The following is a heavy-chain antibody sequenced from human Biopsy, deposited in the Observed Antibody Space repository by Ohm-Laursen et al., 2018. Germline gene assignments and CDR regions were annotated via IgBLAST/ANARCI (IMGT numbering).Heavy chain of an antibody. V-gene: IGHV1-18*01. J-gene: IGHJ4*02. CDR2: ISGYNGNT. D-gene: IGHD5/OR15-5a*01. CDR3: ARVTLPLYLDY. Sequence: SVKVSCKASGYSFTSYGINWVRQAPGEGLEWMGRISGYNGNTNYAQKFRGRVTMTADTSTSTVYMEVRGLRSDDTAVYYCARVTLPLYLDYWGQGTRVSVSS. CDR1: GYSFTSYG.